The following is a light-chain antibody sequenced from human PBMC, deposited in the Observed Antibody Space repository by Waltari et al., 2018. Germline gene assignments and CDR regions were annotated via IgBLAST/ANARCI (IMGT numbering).Light chain of an antibody. Sequence: VLTQSPGTLSLSPGERATLSCRASQSVSSNYLAWYQQKPGQAPRLLIYGASSRATGIPDRFSGWGSGTDFTLTIGRLEPEDFAVYYCQQYSRSPYTFGQGTKLEI. J-gene: IGKJ2*01. CDR1: QSVSSNY. V-gene: IGKV3-20*01. CDR2: GAS. CDR3: QQYSRSPYT.